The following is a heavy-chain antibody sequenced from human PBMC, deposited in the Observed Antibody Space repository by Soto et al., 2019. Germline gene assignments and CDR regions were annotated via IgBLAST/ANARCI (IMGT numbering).Heavy chain of an antibody. D-gene: IGHD4-17*01. Sequence: PGGSLRLSCAASGFTFSSYWMSWVRQAPGKGLEWVANIKQDGSEKYYVDSVKGRFTISRDNAKNSLYLQMNSLSAEDTAVYYCARDPATVRGWEKGKNDYWGQGTLVTVSS. CDR2: IKQDGSEK. J-gene: IGHJ4*02. V-gene: IGHV3-7*03. CDR1: GFTFSSYW. CDR3: ARDPATVRGWEKGKNDY.